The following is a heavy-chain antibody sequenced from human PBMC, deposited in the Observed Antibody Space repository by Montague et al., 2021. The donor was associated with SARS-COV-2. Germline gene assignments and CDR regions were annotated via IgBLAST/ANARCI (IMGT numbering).Heavy chain of an antibody. Sequence: SXTLSLTCAVYGGSFSGYYWSWIRQPPGKGLEWIGEINHSGSTNYNPSLKSRVTISVDTSKNQFSLKLSSVTAADTAVYYCARGRGIQLWFNYYYYMDVWGKGTTVTVSS. J-gene: IGHJ6*03. D-gene: IGHD5-18*01. V-gene: IGHV4-34*01. CDR1: GGSFSGYY. CDR2: INHSGST. CDR3: ARGRGIQLWFNYYYYMDV.